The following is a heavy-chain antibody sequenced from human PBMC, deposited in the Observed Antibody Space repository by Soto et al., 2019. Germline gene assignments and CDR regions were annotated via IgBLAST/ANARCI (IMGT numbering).Heavy chain of an antibody. CDR3: ARNRGRGYGMDV. CDR1: EFTFSDYY. J-gene: IGHJ6*02. CDR2: ISSSGSTI. Sequence: GGSLRLSCAASEFTFSDYYMSWIRQAPGKGLEWVSYISSSGSTIYYADSVQGRFTVSRDNAKNSLYLQMNSLRAEDTAVYYCARNRGRGYGMDVWGQGTTVTVSS. V-gene: IGHV3-11*01. D-gene: IGHD3-10*01.